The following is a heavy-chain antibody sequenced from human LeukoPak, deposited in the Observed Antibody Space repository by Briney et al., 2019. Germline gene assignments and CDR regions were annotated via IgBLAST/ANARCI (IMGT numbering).Heavy chain of an antibody. CDR2: ISSNGGST. CDR3: ARGFEEYSSSSPFDY. J-gene: IGHJ4*02. D-gene: IGHD6-6*01. CDR1: GFTFSSYA. V-gene: IGHV3-64*01. Sequence: PGGSLRLSCAASGFTFSSYAMHWVRQAPGKGLEYVSAISSNGGSTYYANSVKGRFTISRDNSKNTLYLQMGSLRAEDMAVYYCARGFEEYSSSSPFDYWGQGTLVTVSS.